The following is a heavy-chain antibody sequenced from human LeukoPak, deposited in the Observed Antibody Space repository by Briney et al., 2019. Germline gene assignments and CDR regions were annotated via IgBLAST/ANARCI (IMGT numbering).Heavy chain of an antibody. CDR3: ARESGMDTAMVTAELFDY. CDR1: GCTFSSYG. D-gene: IGHD5-18*01. J-gene: IGHJ4*02. CDR2: ICYDGSNR. Sequence: PGGSLTLSCAATGCTFSSYGMHGVRPARGRGVAGVAVICYDGSNRYYADAVKCRFTICRGNSQNPLYMQMNSLRAEDTAVYYCARESGMDTAMVTAELFDYWGQGTLVTVSS. V-gene: IGHV3-33*01.